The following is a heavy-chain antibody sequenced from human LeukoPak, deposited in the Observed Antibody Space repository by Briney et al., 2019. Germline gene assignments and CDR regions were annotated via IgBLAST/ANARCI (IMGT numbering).Heavy chain of an antibody. CDR3: ARDLYYDSSGYYYGWFDP. J-gene: IGHJ5*02. Sequence: PSETLSLTCTVSGGSISSYYWSWIRQPAGKGLEWIGRIYTSGSTNYNPSLKSRVTMSVDTSKNQFSLKLSSVTAADTAVYYCARDLYYDSSGYYYGWFDPWGQGTLVTVSS. V-gene: IGHV4-4*07. D-gene: IGHD3-22*01. CDR1: GGSISSYY. CDR2: IYTSGST.